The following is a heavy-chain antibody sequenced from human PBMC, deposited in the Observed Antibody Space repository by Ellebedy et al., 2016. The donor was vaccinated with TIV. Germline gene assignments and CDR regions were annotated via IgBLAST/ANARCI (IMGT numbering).Heavy chain of an antibody. CDR2: INHSGST. J-gene: IGHJ6*03. Sequence: SETLSLXXAVYGGSFSGYYWSWIRQPPGKGLEWIGEINHSGSTNYNPSLKSRVTISVDTSKNQFSLKLSSVTAADTAVYYCARVDIVVVPAARRYYYYMDVWGKGTTVTVSS. D-gene: IGHD2-2*01. V-gene: IGHV4-34*01. CDR1: GGSFSGYY. CDR3: ARVDIVVVPAARRYYYYMDV.